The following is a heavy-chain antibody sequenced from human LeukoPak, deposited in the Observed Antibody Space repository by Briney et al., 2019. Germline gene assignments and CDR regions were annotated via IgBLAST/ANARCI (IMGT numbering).Heavy chain of an antibody. D-gene: IGHD1-26*01. Sequence: PGGSLRLSCAASGFTFSYFWMSWVRQAPGKGLEWVANTNPDGTERHYVDSVKGRFTISRDNARKSLYLQMNSLRDEDTAVYYCARDNVGATPFDYWGQGTLVTVSS. V-gene: IGHV3-7*05. CDR3: ARDNVGATPFDY. J-gene: IGHJ4*02. CDR1: GFTFSYFW. CDR2: TNPDGTER.